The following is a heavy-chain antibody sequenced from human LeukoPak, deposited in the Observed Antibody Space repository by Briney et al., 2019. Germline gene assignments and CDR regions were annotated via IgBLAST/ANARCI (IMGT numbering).Heavy chain of an antibody. CDR3: ARDHYDSSGYYYGEFDY. CDR1: GFTFSTYW. D-gene: IGHD3-22*01. Sequence: GGSLRLSCAASGFTFSTYWMHWVRQAPGKGLVWVSRIHSDGSSISYADSVNGRFTISRDNTKNTLFLQMNSLRAEDTAVYYCARDHYDSSGYYYGEFDYWGQGTLVTVSS. V-gene: IGHV3-74*01. J-gene: IGHJ4*02. CDR2: IHSDGSSI.